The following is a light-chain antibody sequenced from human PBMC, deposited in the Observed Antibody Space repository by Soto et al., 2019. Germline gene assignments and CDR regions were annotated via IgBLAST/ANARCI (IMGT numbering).Light chain of an antibody. CDR2: SES. CDR1: QDISVY. V-gene: IGKV1-27*01. CDR3: QKFNTAPLT. J-gene: IGKJ5*01. Sequence: DIQMTQSPSSLSAAGGDRVTITCRASQDISVYLAWYQQNPGKVPKLLIYSESTLQSGVPSRFSGSGSGTDFTLTISSLQPEDVATYYCQKFNTAPLTFGQGTRLQI.